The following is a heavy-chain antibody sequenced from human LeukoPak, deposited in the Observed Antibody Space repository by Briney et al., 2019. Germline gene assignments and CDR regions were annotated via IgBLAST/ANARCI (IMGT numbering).Heavy chain of an antibody. CDR3: AREKGNYDGYSNYYMDV. D-gene: IGHD4-11*01. CDR2: IKQEGRDK. V-gene: IGHV3-7*01. J-gene: IGHJ6*03. Sequence: TGGSLRLACAASGLTFSNYWMNWVRQAPGKGREWVANIKQEGRDKYYVGSVEGRFTISRDNAKNSLYLQMNSLRAEDTAVYYCAREKGNYDGYSNYYMDVWGKGTTVTVSS. CDR1: GLTFSNYW.